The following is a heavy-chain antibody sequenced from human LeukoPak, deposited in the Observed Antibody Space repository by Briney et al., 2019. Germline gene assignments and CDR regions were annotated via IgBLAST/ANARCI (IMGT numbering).Heavy chain of an antibody. CDR3: ARDGYMYSSRPWWLGY. CDR2: ISSSSSYI. Sequence: GGSLRLSCAASGFTFSSYSMNWVRQAPGKGLEWVSSISSSSSYIYYADSVKGRFTISRDNSKNTLYLQMNSLRAEDTAVYYCARDGYMYSSRPWWLGYWGQGTLVTVSS. CDR1: GFTFSSYS. J-gene: IGHJ4*02. D-gene: IGHD6-13*01. V-gene: IGHV3-21*01.